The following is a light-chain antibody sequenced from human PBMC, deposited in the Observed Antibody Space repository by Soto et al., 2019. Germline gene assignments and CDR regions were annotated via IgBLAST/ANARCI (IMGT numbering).Light chain of an antibody. CDR3: QQYNTYSA. CDR1: QDIAND. J-gene: IGKJ1*01. V-gene: IGKV1-13*02. Sequence: AIQMTQSPSSLSASVGDRVTLTCRASQDIANDLGWYQQKRGKAPELLIYDASSLKSGVPSRFSGSGSGTEFTLTISSLQPDDSATYYCQQYNTYSAFGQGTKVDNK. CDR2: DAS.